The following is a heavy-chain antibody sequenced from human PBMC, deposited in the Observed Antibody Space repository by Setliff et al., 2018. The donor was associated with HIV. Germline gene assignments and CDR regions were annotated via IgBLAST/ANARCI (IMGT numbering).Heavy chain of an antibody. CDR2: IIPIFGTS. D-gene: IGHD1-1*01. Sequence: SVKVSCKASGGSISNFAISWVRQAPGQGLEWMGGIIPIFGTSDYSPELQGRVTITADESSTTVSMELYSLTTEDTATYYCAKSRRQTTFPSGASFDVWGQGTLVTVSS. V-gene: IGHV1-69*13. CDR1: GGSISNFA. CDR3: AKSRRQTTFPSGASFDV. J-gene: IGHJ3*01.